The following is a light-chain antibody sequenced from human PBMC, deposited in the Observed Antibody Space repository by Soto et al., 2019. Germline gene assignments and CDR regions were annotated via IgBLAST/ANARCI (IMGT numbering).Light chain of an antibody. Sequence: EIVMTQSPATLSVSPGERVTLSCRASQSVSSNLAWYHQKPGQAPRLLIYGASNRATGISARFSGSGSATEFTLTISSLQSEDFAIYYCQQYNNWPLTFGGGTKVEIK. V-gene: IGKV3-15*01. CDR1: QSVSSN. CDR2: GAS. CDR3: QQYNNWPLT. J-gene: IGKJ4*01.